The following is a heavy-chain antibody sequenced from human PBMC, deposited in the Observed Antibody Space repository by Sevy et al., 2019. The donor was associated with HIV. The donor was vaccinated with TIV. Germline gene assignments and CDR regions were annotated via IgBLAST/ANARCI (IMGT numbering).Heavy chain of an antibody. Sequence: GGSLRLSCAASGFSFSIYSVNWVRQAPGKGLEWVSFVGTTRNQIYYAESVRGRFTISRDNATNSVYLQMTSLRDEDSAVYYCARGRHCGGSSCYSSWLDPWGQGTLVTVSS. D-gene: IGHD2-15*01. V-gene: IGHV3-21*01. CDR2: VGTTRNQI. CDR1: GFSFSIYS. J-gene: IGHJ5*02. CDR3: ARGRHCGGSSCYSSWLDP.